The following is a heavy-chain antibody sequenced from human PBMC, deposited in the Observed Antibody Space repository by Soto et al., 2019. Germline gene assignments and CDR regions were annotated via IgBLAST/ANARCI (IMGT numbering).Heavy chain of an antibody. CDR1: GFTFSNSF. J-gene: IGHJ4*02. CDR3: AKDTPLKEFDC. V-gene: IGHV3-30*18. Sequence: QVQLVESGGGVVQPGRSLRLSCAASGFTFSNSFMHWVRQAPGRGLEWVAAISYDGSNTYYANSVKGRFTISRDNSRDTLYLQVISLRTEATAMYYCAKDTPLKEFDCWGQGTLVTVSS. CDR2: ISYDGSNT.